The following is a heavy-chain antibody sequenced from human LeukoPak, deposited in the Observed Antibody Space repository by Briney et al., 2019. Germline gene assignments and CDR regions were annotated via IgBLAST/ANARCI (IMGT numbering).Heavy chain of an antibody. Sequence: GGSLRLSCAASGFTFSRSAMSWVRQAPGKGLEWVSFISTEGGSAYYADSVKGRFTISRDNSMNTLYLQMNNVRAEDTALYYCAKDWGHNWGQGTQVTVSS. CDR3: AKDWGHN. CDR1: GFTFSRSA. V-gene: IGHV3-23*01. CDR2: ISTEGGSA. J-gene: IGHJ4*02. D-gene: IGHD3-16*01.